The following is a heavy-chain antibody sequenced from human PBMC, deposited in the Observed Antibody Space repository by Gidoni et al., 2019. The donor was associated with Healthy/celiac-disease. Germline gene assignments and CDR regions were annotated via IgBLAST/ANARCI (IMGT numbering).Heavy chain of an antibody. CDR1: GFPFSSYA. Sequence: EVQLLESGGGLVQPGGSLRLSCAASGFPFSSYAMSWVRQAPGKGREWVSAISGSGGSTYYADSVKGRFTISRDNSKNTLYLQMNSLRAEDTAVYYCAKKLLWFGELSAPIDYWGQGTLVTVSS. D-gene: IGHD3-10*01. CDR2: ISGSGGST. J-gene: IGHJ4*02. CDR3: AKKLLWFGELSAPIDY. V-gene: IGHV3-23*01.